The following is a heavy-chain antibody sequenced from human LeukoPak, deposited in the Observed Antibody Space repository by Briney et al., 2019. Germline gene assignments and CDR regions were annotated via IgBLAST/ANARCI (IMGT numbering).Heavy chain of an antibody. CDR3: ARGQGYCSSTSCYVKPYYDFWSGLELYYFDY. J-gene: IGHJ4*02. V-gene: IGHV4-59*01. Sequence: SETLSLTCTVSGGSISSYYWSWIRQPPGKGLEWIGYIYYSGSTNYNPSLKSRVTISVDTSKNQFSLKLSSVTAADTAVYYCARGQGYCSSTSCYVKPYYDFWSGLELYYFDYWGQGTLVTVSS. D-gene: IGHD2-2*01. CDR1: GGSISSYY. CDR2: IYYSGST.